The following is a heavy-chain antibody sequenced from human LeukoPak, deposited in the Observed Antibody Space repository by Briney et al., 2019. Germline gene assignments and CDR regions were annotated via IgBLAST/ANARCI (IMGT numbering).Heavy chain of an antibody. D-gene: IGHD6-13*01. Sequence: SETLSLTCTVSGGSISSSSYYWGWIRQPPGKGLEWIGSIYYSGSTYYNPSLKSRVTISVDTSKNQFSLKLSSVTAADTAVYYCAEDSSTWGNLAGHFDSWGQGTLVTVSS. V-gene: IGHV4-39*01. CDR3: AEDSSTWGNLAGHFDS. CDR2: IYYSGST. CDR1: GGSISSSSYY. J-gene: IGHJ4*02.